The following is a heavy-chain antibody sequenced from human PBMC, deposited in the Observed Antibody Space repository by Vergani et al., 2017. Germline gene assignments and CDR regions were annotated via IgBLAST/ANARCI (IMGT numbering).Heavy chain of an antibody. CDR1: GYNFPIHW. V-gene: IGHV5-51*01. CDR3: ARAQGFSYNYGSDY. Sequence: EKQLVQSGSETKKPGESLKISCKASGYNFPIHWIGWVRQMPGKGLEWMGVIYPGDSDTRYNPSFQGQVIISVDKSVSIAYLQWSNLKASDTAMYYCARAQGFSYNYGSDYWGQGTLVTVSS. D-gene: IGHD3-16*01. J-gene: IGHJ4*02. CDR2: IYPGDSDT.